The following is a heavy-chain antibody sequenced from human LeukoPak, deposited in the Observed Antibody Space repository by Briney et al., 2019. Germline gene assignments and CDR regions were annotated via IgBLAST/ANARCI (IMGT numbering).Heavy chain of an antibody. CDR2: IYSGGST. CDR3: ARAGFDQYYYDSSGYYDY. V-gene: IGHV3-66*02. D-gene: IGHD3-22*01. J-gene: IGHJ4*02. Sequence: GGSLRLSCAASGFTVSSNYMSWVRQAPGKGLEWVSVIYSGGSTYYADSVKGRFTISRDNSKNTLYLQMNSLRAEDTAVYYCARAGFDQYYYDSSGYYDYWDQGTLVTVSS. CDR1: GFTVSSNY.